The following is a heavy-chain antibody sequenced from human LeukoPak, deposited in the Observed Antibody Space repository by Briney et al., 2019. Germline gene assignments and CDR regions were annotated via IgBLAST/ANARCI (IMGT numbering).Heavy chain of an antibody. V-gene: IGHV3-30*02. Sequence: GGSLRLSCAASGFTFSSYDMHWVRQAPGKGLEWVAFIRYDGSNKYYADSVKGRFTISRDHSKNTLYLQMNSLRAEDTAVYYCAKEGLTTWDHYFHYWGQGTLVTVSS. CDR3: AKEGLTTWDHYFHY. CDR1: GFTFSSYD. CDR2: IRYDGSNK. J-gene: IGHJ4*02. D-gene: IGHD2/OR15-2a*01.